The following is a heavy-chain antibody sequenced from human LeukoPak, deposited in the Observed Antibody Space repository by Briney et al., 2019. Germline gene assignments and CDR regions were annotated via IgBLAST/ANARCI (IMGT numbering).Heavy chain of an antibody. Sequence: GGSLRLSCSASGFTFSSYAMSWVRQAPGKGLEWVSSVNDGGDNTYYADSVKGRFTISRDNSKNTLYLQMNSLRAEDTAVYYCASEQYDFWSGYYRLSYNWFDPWGQGTLVTVSS. CDR3: ASEQYDFWSGYYRLSYNWFDP. D-gene: IGHD3-3*01. V-gene: IGHV3-23*01. CDR2: VNDGGDNT. CDR1: GFTFSSYA. J-gene: IGHJ5*02.